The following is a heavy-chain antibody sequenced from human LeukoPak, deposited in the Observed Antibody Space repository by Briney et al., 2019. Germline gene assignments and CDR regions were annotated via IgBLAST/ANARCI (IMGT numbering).Heavy chain of an antibody. V-gene: IGHV3-13*01. J-gene: IGHJ4*02. CDR3: ARVSSGGGKSIYFDY. D-gene: IGHD1-26*01. CDR1: GFTFSSYD. Sequence: GGSLRLSCAASGFTFSSYDMHWVRQATGRGLEWVSAIDTAGDTYYPGSVKGRFTISRENAKNSLYLQMNSLRAGDTAVYYYARVSSGGGKSIYFDYWGQGTLATVSS. CDR2: IDTAGDT.